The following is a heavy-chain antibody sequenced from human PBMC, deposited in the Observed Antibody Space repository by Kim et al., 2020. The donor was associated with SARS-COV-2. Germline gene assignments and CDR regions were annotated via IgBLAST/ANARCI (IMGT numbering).Heavy chain of an antibody. D-gene: IGHD3-22*01. V-gene: IGHV3-48*03. J-gene: IGHJ6*02. CDR2: ISSSGSTI. CDR3: ARDVSAIVVVKYYYYYYGMDV. Sequence: GGSLRLSCAASGFTFSSYEMNWVRQAPGKGLEWVSYISSSGSTIYYADSVKGRFTISRDNAKNSLYLQMNSLRAEDTAVYYCARDVSAIVVVKYYYYYYGMDVWGQGTTVTVSS. CDR1: GFTFSSYE.